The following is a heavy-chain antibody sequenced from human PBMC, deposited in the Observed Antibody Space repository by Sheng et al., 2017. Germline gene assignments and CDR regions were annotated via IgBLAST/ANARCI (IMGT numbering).Heavy chain of an antibody. V-gene: IGHV3-23*01. Sequence: EVQLLESGGGLAQPGGSLRLSCVASGFTFSNYAMTWVRQAPGKGLEWVSGIAGGGANTYYADSVKGRFTISRDNSKNTLFLQMNSLRAEDTAVYYCGKGEQWLVVVSWGQGTLVTVSS. CDR1: GFTFSNYA. D-gene: IGHD6-19*01. J-gene: IGHJ5*02. CDR3: GKGEQWLVVVS. CDR2: IAGGGANT.